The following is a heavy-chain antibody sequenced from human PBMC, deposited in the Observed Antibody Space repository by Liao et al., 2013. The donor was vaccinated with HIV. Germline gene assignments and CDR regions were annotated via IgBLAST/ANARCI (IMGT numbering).Heavy chain of an antibody. Sequence: QVQLQESGPGLVKPSETLSLTCTVSGGSISSYYWSWIRQPPGKALEWIGYIYYSGSTNYNPSLKSRVTISVDTSKNQFSLKLSSVTAADTAVYYCARGEDFWSGYHYMDVWGKGTTVTVSS. V-gene: IGHV4-59*01. CDR3: ARGEDFWSGYHYMDV. CDR2: IYYSGST. J-gene: IGHJ6*03. CDR1: GGSISSYY. D-gene: IGHD3-3*01.